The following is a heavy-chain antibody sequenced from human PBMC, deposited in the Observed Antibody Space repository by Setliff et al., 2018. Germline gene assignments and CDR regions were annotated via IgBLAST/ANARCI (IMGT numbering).Heavy chain of an antibody. V-gene: IGHV4-34*01. J-gene: IGHJ4*02. CDR1: GGSFSGYY. D-gene: IGHD3-10*01. Sequence: SESLSLTCAVYGGSFSGYYWSWIRQPPGKGLEWIGEINHSGSTNYNPSLKSRVTISVDTSKNQFSLKLSSVTAADTAVYYCARYQGWRLRGYGIDYWGQGTLVTVSS. CDR3: ARYQGWRLRGYGIDY. CDR2: INHSGST.